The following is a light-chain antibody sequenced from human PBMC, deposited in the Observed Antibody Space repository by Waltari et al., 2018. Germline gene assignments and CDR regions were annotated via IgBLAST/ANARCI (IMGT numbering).Light chain of an antibody. V-gene: IGKV3-20*01. CDR2: HAS. CDR3: QKYDYLPAT. Sequence: EVVLTQSPGTLSLSPGERATLACRASQSVGKHLAWYQQKPGQAPRLLIYHASTRAPGIPDRFSGSGSGTDFSLTISRLEPEDFAVYFCQKYDYLPATFGQGTKVEIK. J-gene: IGKJ1*01. CDR1: QSVGKH.